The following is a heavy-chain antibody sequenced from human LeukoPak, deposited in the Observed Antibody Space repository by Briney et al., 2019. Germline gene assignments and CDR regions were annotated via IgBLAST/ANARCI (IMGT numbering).Heavy chain of an antibody. CDR1: SYTFSNYG. Sequence: ASVKVSCMASSYTFSNYGISWVRQAPGHGLDWMGWISANNGNTKHTQKIEDRVTLTTDTSTRTAYSEVRSQRTDDPSINDCARGLPPRRNYDSRGYYSYYFDYWGQGTLVTVSS. CDR2: ISANNGNT. CDR3: ARGLPPRRNYDSRGYYSYYFDY. V-gene: IGHV1-18*01. D-gene: IGHD3-22*01. J-gene: IGHJ4*02.